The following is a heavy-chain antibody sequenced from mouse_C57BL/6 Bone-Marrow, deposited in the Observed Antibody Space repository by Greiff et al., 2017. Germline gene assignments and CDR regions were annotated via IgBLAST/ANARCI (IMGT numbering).Heavy chain of an antibody. Sequence: EVKLVESGGGLVQSGRSLRLSCATSGFTFSDFYMEWVRQAPGKGLEWIAASRNKANDYTTEYSASVKGRFIVSRDTSQSILYLQMNALRAEDTAMYYCARDASPRYYYGSSSWYFDVWGTGTTVTVAS. CDR1: GFTFSDFY. CDR3: ARDASPRYYYGSSSWYFDV. V-gene: IGHV7-1*01. D-gene: IGHD1-1*01. CDR2: SRNKANDYTT. J-gene: IGHJ1*03.